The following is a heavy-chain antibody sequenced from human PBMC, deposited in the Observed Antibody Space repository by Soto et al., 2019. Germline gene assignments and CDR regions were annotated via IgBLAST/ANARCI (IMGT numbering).Heavy chain of an antibody. J-gene: IGHJ4*02. CDR3: AKQRASIFGVVPPPVFDY. D-gene: IGHD3-3*01. V-gene: IGHV3-23*01. Sequence: QSGGSLRLSCAASGFTFSSYAMSWVRQAPGKGLEWVSAISASGGSTYYADSVKGRFTISRDNSKNTLYLQMNSLRAEDTAVYYCAKQRASIFGVVPPPVFDYWGQGTLVTVSS. CDR2: ISASGGST. CDR1: GFTFSSYA.